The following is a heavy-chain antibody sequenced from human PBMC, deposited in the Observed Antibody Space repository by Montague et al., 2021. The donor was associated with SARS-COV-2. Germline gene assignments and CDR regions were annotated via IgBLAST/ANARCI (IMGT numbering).Heavy chain of an antibody. J-gene: IGHJ6*02. CDR1: GGSISSSSYY. V-gene: IGHV4-39*02. CDR3: AREAYYYDGSGYYGGGYYYYGMDV. Sequence: SETLSLTCTVSGGSISSSSYYWGWIRQPPGKGLEWIGSIYYSGSTYYNPSLKSRVTISVDTSKNQFSLKLSSVTAADTAVYYCAREAYYYDGSGYYGGGYYYYGMDVWGQGTTVTVSS. D-gene: IGHD3-22*01. CDR2: IYYSGST.